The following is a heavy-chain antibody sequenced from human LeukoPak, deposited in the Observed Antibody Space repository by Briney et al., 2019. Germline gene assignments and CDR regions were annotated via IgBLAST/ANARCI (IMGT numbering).Heavy chain of an antibody. Sequence: SETLSLTCAVSGGSISSGGYSWSWIRQPPGKGLEWIGYIYHSGSTYYNPSLKSRVTISVDRSKNQFSLKLSSVTAADTAVYYCARARELSYFDYWGQGTLVTVSS. CDR2: IYHSGST. CDR1: GGSISSGGYS. J-gene: IGHJ4*02. D-gene: IGHD2-15*01. V-gene: IGHV4-30-2*01. CDR3: ARARELSYFDY.